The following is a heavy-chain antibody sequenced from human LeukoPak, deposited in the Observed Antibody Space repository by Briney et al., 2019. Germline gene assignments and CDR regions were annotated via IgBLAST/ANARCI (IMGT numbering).Heavy chain of an antibody. CDR2: ISDTGGST. Sequence: PGGSLRLSCVASGFTFSNYAMSWVRQAPGKGLEWVSPISDTGGSTFYADSVKGRLTISRDNSKNTLYLQMNSLRPEDTAVYYCAKSDSSGWSSPPDYWGQGTLVTVSS. D-gene: IGHD6-19*01. CDR3: AKSDSSGWSSPPDY. CDR1: GFTFSNYA. J-gene: IGHJ4*02. V-gene: IGHV3-23*01.